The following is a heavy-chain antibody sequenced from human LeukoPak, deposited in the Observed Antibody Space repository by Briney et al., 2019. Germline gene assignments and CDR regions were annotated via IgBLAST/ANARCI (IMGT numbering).Heavy chain of an antibody. Sequence: GRSLRLSCAASGFTFSNHGMHWVRQAPGKGLEWVAVIWYDGSNKYYADSVKGRFTISRDNSKNTLYLQMNSLRAEDTAVYYCARGSLGTIAVAGTLDYWGQGILVTVSS. J-gene: IGHJ4*02. CDR1: GFTFSNHG. D-gene: IGHD6-19*01. CDR2: IWYDGSNK. V-gene: IGHV3-33*01. CDR3: ARGSLGTIAVAGTLDY.